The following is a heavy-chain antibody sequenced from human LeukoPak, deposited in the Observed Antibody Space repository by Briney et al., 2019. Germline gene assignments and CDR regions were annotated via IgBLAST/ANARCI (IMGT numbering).Heavy chain of an antibody. CDR2: ISGSGGST. V-gene: IGHV3-23*01. J-gene: IGHJ6*03. D-gene: IGHD2-2*02. CDR1: GFTFSSYA. CDR3: AKDKVVPAAIHDYYYYYYMDV. Sequence: GGSLRLSCAASGFTFSSYAMSWVRQAPGKGLEWVSAISGSGGSTYYADSVKGRFTISRDNSKNTLYLQMNSLRAEDTAVYYCAKDKVVPAAIHDYYYYYYMDVWGKGTTVTVSS.